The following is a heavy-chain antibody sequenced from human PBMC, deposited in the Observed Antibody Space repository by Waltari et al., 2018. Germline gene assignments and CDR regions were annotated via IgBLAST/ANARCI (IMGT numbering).Heavy chain of an antibody. Sequence: QVQLQESGPGLVKPSETLSLTCTVSGGSINNYFWGWIRQPPGKGLEWIGSIYHSGSTYYNPSLKSRVTISVDTSKNQFSLKLSSVTAADTAVYYCARAPGYCSSTSCYGGYYFDYWGQGTLVTVSS. CDR3: ARAPGYCSSTSCYGGYYFDY. V-gene: IGHV4-38-2*02. CDR2: IYHSGST. CDR1: GGSINNYF. D-gene: IGHD2-2*01. J-gene: IGHJ4*02.